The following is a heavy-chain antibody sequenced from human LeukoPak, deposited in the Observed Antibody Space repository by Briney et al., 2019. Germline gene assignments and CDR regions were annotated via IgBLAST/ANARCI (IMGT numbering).Heavy chain of an antibody. Sequence: GGSLRLSCAASGFTLSSYWVHWVPQAPGKWLVWASRSKTDGSPTSYAVSVKGRFTISRDNAKNMLYLQMISLRDEDTAVYYCALAGYQTDWFDSWGQGTLVTVSS. V-gene: IGHV3-74*01. CDR2: SKTDGSPT. J-gene: IGHJ5*01. CDR3: ALAGYQTDWFDS. CDR1: GFTLSSYW. D-gene: IGHD2-15*01.